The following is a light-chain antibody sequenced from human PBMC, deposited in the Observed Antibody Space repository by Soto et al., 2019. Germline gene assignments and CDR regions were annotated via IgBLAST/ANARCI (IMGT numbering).Light chain of an antibody. V-gene: IGLV2-8*01. CDR2: EVN. CDR3: SSYAGSNTFL. J-gene: IGLJ3*02. CDR1: SSDVGDYNY. Sequence: QSALTQPPSASGSPGQSVTISCTGTSSDVGDYNYVSWYQQHPGKAPKLIIYEVNKRPSWVPDRFSGSKSGNTASLTVSGLQAEDEADYYCSSYAGSNTFLFGGGTKLTVL.